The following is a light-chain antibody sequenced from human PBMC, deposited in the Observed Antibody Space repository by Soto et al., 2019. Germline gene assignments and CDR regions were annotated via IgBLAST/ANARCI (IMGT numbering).Light chain of an antibody. CDR3: KQYYSYPRT. V-gene: IGKV1-8*01. CDR2: AAS. J-gene: IGKJ1*01. Sequence: AIRMTQSPSSLSASTGDRVTITCRASQGIRSYLAWYQQKPGKAPKLLIYAASTLQSGVPSRFSGSGSGTDFTLTISCLQSEDFATYYCKQYYSYPRTFGQGTKVEIK. CDR1: QGIRSY.